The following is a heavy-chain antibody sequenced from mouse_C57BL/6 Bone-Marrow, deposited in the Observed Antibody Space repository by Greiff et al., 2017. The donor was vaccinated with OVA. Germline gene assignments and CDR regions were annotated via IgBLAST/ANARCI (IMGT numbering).Heavy chain of an antibody. J-gene: IGHJ1*03. CDR3: ARWGYYYGSSHWYFDV. D-gene: IGHD1-1*01. Sequence: VQLQESGPELVKPGASVKISCKASGYTFTDYYINWVKQRPGQGLEWIGWIFPGSGSTYYNEKFKGKATLTVDKSSSTAYMLLSSLTSEDSAVYFCARWGYYYGSSHWYFDVWGTGTTVTVSS. V-gene: IGHV1-75*01. CDR1: GYTFTDYY. CDR2: IFPGSGST.